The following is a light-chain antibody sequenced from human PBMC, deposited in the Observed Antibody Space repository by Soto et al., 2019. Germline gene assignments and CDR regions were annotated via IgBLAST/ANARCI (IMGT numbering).Light chain of an antibody. CDR2: AAS. V-gene: IGKV1-6*01. CDR3: LQDYSYPAT. Sequence: AIQLTQSPSSLSASVGDRFTITFRASQGIRNHLAWYQQESGKAPKLLIYAASTLQSGVPSGFTGSGFGTNFTLTISSLQPEDFATYYCLQDYSYPATFGAGTRLEIK. J-gene: IGKJ5*01. CDR1: QGIRNH.